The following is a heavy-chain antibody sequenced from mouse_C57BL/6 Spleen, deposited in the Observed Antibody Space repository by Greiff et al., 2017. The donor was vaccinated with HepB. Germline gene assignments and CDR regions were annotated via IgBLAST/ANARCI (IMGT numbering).Heavy chain of an antibody. CDR1: GYTFTSYW. D-gene: IGHD2-3*01. V-gene: IGHV1-61*01. CDR2: IYPSDSET. CDR3: SRDGNALPAAMDY. Sequence: QVQLQQPGAELVRPGSSVKLSCTASGYTFTSYWMAWVKQRPGQGLEWIGNIYPSDSETHYNQKFKDKATLTVDKSSSTAYMQLSSLTSEDSAVYYCSRDGNALPAAMDYWGQGTSVTVAA. J-gene: IGHJ4*01.